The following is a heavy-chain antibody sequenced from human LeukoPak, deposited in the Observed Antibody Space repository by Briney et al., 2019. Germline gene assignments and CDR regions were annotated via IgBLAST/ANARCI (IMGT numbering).Heavy chain of an antibody. CDR3: AGGYCSSTSCYSLLVQYYFDY. V-gene: IGHV3-11*04. D-gene: IGHD2-2*02. Sequence: GGSLRLSCAASGFTFSDYYMSWIRQAPGKGLEWVSYISSSGSTIYYADSVKGRFTISRDNVKNSLNLQMNSLRAEDTAVYYCAGGYCSSTSCYSLLVQYYFDYWGQGTLVTVSS. CDR2: ISSSGSTI. J-gene: IGHJ4*02. CDR1: GFTFSDYY.